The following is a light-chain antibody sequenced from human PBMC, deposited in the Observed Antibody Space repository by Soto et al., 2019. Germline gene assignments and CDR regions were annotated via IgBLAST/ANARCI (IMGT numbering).Light chain of an antibody. J-gene: IGKJ5*01. Sequence: DIKLSQSLSTLSASVGGRVTLTCGASQSIGTWLTGYQQKPGNAPKLLIYDAASLESRGPSSFSGSRSGTEFTLIISSLQPDDYATYYCQQYDAYSMYTFGQGTRLE. CDR2: DAA. CDR1: QSIGTW. CDR3: QQYDAYSMYT. V-gene: IGKV1-5*01.